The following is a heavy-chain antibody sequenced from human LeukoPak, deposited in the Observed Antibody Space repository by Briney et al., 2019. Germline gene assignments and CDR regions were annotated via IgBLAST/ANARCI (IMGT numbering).Heavy chain of an antibody. D-gene: IGHD3-16*01. CDR3: TKVDGGSVLRSYFDD. Sequence: PGGSLRLSCAAPGFIFDYYGMHWVRQPPGKGLEWVAGISWNRPFIAYAESVKGRFTISRDNAKQLRYLQMDSLTHDDTALYYCTKVDGGSVLRSYFDDWGQGTLVTVSS. CDR1: GFIFDYYG. J-gene: IGHJ4*02. CDR2: ISWNRPFI. V-gene: IGHV3-9*01.